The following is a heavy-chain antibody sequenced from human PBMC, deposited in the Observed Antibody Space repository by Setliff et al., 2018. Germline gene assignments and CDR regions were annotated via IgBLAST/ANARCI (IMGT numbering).Heavy chain of an antibody. CDR3: ARLRPIGALDV. Sequence: PSETLSLTCSVSGDSLSPYYWSWIRQPPGQGLQWIGYVYYSGNTDYNPSLESRVTISIDTSKNQFSLKLTSVTAADTAVYYCARLRPIGALDVWGKGTTVTVSS. CDR1: GDSLSPYY. D-gene: IGHD3-16*01. J-gene: IGHJ6*04. V-gene: IGHV4-59*08. CDR2: VYYSGNT.